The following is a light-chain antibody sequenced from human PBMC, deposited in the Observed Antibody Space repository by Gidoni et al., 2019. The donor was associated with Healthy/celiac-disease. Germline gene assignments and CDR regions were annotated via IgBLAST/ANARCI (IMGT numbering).Light chain of an antibody. J-gene: IGKJ2*01. Sequence: EILMTQSPATLSVSPGERATLPCRASQSVSSNLAWYQQKPGQAPRLLIYGASTRATGIPARFSGSGSGTEFTLTISSLQSEDFAVYYCQQYNNWPPYTFGQGTKLAIK. CDR2: GAS. CDR3: QQYNNWPPYT. CDR1: QSVSSN. V-gene: IGKV3-15*01.